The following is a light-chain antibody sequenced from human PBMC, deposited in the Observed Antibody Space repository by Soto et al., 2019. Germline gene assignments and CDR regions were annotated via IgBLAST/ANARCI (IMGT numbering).Light chain of an antibody. J-gene: IGKJ1*01. CDR2: DAS. CDR3: QQYNYWHPWT. V-gene: IGKV3-15*01. CDR1: QSVSSSY. Sequence: PQSPGTLCLSPGERATLPCRASQSVSSSYLAWYQQKPGQAPRLLMYDASTRATGIPARFSGSGSGAEFTLTLSSLQSEDFSVYYCQQYNYWHPWTFGQGTKVEIK.